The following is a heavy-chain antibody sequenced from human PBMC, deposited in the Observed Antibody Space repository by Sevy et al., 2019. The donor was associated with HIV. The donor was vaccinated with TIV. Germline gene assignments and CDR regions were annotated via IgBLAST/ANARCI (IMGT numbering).Heavy chain of an antibody. Sequence: AGSLRLSCAASGFTFSSYGMHWVRQAPGKGLEWVAVIWFDGSNTYYADSVKGRFTISRDIAKNTLHLQMNSLRAEDTAVYHCARDLEFYDYGDYGPAFMPDYWGQGTLVTVSS. V-gene: IGHV3-33*01. CDR3: ARDLEFYDYGDYGPAFMPDY. D-gene: IGHD4-17*01. CDR1: GFTFSSYG. J-gene: IGHJ4*02. CDR2: IWFDGSNT.